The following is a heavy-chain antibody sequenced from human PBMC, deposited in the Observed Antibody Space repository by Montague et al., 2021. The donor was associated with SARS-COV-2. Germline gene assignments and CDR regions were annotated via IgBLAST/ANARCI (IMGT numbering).Heavy chain of an antibody. CDR2: IFYRGNT. CDR3: ARLTTSGSIA. Sequence: SETLSFTCTVSGGSINNTSYYWGWIRQPPGKGLEWIGSIFYRGNTHYNASLKSRVTVSVDTSKNQFSLNLTSVTAADTALYYCARLTTSGSIAWGQGTLVTVSS. D-gene: IGHD6-19*01. CDR1: GGSINNTSYY. J-gene: IGHJ5*02. V-gene: IGHV4-39*01.